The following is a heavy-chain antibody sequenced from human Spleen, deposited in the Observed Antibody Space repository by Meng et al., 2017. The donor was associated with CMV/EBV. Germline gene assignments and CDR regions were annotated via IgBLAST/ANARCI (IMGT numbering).Heavy chain of an antibody. D-gene: IGHD2-2*01. CDR2: IRKNGYGGTT. V-gene: IGHV3-49*04. CDR3: TRGGTSAMRDGMDV. Sequence: GGSLRLSCSASGFTFGDYAMSWVRQAPGKGPEWAGVIRKNGYGGTTEYAASVKGRFTISRDDSKSIAYLQMNSLKIEDTAVYYCTRGGTSAMRDGMDVWGQGTTVTVSS. CDR1: GFTFGDYA. J-gene: IGHJ6*02.